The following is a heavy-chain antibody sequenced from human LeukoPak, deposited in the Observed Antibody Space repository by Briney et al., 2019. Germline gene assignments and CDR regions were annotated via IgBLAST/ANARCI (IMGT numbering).Heavy chain of an antibody. V-gene: IGHV1-69*02. Sequence: SVKVSCKASGGTFSSYTISWVRQAPGQGLEWMGRIIPILGIANYEQKFQGRVTITADKSTSTAYMELSSLRSEDTAVYYCARGPSLGYFDYWGQGTLVTVSS. CDR3: ARGPSLGYFDY. J-gene: IGHJ4*02. CDR1: GGTFSSYT. CDR2: IIPILGIA.